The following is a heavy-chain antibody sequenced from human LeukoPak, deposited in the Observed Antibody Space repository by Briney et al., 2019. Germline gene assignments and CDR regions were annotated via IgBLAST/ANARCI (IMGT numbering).Heavy chain of an antibody. D-gene: IGHD3-10*01. CDR2: ISSSTI. Sequence: GGSLRLSCAASGFTFSSYSMNWVRQAPGKGLQWVSYISSSTIYYADSVKGRFTISRDNAKNSLYLQMNSLRDEDTAVYYCARAYVSGRGAFDIWGQGTMVAVSS. CDR3: ARAYVSGRGAFDI. V-gene: IGHV3-48*02. J-gene: IGHJ3*02. CDR1: GFTFSSYS.